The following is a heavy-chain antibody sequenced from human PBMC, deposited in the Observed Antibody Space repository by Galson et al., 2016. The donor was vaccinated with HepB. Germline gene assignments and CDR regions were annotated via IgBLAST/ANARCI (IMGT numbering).Heavy chain of an antibody. Sequence: SLRLSCAASGFTFNSFWMSWVRQAPGRGLQWVANIKEDGSEIYYMGSVKGRFTISRDNAKKSLYLQMNSLRAEDTAVYYCAQGPEGRSYDGYYYNSWGQGTLVTVSS. CDR1: GFTFNSFW. V-gene: IGHV3-7*01. J-gene: IGHJ4*02. CDR2: IKEDGSEI. D-gene: IGHD3-16*01. CDR3: AQGPEGRSYDGYYYNS.